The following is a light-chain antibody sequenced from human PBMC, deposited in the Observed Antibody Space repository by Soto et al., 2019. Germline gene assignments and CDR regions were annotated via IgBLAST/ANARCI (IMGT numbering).Light chain of an antibody. CDR1: SSDVGGYNY. CDR2: DVS. CDR3: CSYAGSYTVYV. V-gene: IGLV2-11*01. Sequence: QSALTQPRSVSGSPGQSVTISCTGTSSDVGGYNYVSWYQQHPGKAPRLMIYDVSERPSGVPDRFSGSKSGNTASLTISGLQAEDEADYYCCSYAGSYTVYVFGTGTKLTVL. J-gene: IGLJ1*01.